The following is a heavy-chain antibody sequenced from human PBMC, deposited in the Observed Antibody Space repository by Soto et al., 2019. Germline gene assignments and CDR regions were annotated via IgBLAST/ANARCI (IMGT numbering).Heavy chain of an antibody. V-gene: IGHV4-34*01. CDR3: ARVVESVSGSYYNVRYYYMDV. CDR1: GGSFSGYY. D-gene: IGHD3-10*01. CDR2: INHSGST. J-gene: IGHJ6*03. Sequence: PSETLSITCAVYGGSFSGYYWSWIRQPPGKGLEWIGEINHSGSTNYNPSLKSRVTISVDTSKNQFSLKLSSVTAADTAVYYCARVVESVSGSYYNVRYYYMDVWGKGTTVTVSS.